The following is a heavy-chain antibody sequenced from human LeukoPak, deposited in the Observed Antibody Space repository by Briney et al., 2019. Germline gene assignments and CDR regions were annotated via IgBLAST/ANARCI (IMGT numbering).Heavy chain of an antibody. CDR2: ISYDGSNK. J-gene: IGHJ4*02. V-gene: IGHV3-30-3*01. CDR1: GFTFSSYA. Sequence: PGRSLRLSCAASGFTFSSYAMHWVRQAPGKGLEWVAVISYDGSNKYYADSVKGRFTISRDNAKNSLYLQMNSLRAEDTAVYYCARTQRSSSGPPFDYWGQGTLVTVSS. D-gene: IGHD6-6*01. CDR3: ARTQRSSSGPPFDY.